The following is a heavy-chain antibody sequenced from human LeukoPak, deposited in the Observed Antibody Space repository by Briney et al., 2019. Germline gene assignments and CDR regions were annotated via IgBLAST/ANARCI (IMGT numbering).Heavy chain of an antibody. V-gene: IGHV4-28*03. J-gene: IGHJ4*02. CDR3: ARVGSGYDYFDY. Sequence: PSETLSLTCAVSGSSISHNALWGWIRQPPGKGLEWIGYIYHSGSTYYNPSLKSRVTMSADTSKNQFSLKLSFVTAADTAVYYCARVGSGYDYFDYWAREPWSPSPQ. CDR2: IYHSGST. CDR1: GSSISHNAL. D-gene: IGHD3-22*01.